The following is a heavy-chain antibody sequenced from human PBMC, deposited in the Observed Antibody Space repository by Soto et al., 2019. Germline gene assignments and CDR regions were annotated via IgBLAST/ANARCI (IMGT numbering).Heavy chain of an antibody. CDR2: IYHSGST. V-gene: IGHV4-38-2*02. D-gene: IGHD1-7*01. Sequence: SETLSLTCTVSGYSISSGYYWGWIRQPPGKGLEWIGSIYHSGSTYYNPSLKSRVTISVDTSKNQFSLKQSSVTAADTAVYYCARARTRYAFDIWGQGTMVTVSS. J-gene: IGHJ3*02. CDR3: ARARTRYAFDI. CDR1: GYSISSGYY.